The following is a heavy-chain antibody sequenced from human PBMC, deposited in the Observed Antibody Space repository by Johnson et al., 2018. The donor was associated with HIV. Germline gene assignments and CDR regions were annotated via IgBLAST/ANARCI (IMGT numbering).Heavy chain of an antibody. CDR3: ASGVTARAPLLI. V-gene: IGHV3-13*01. CDR2: IGTAGDT. Sequence: VQLVESGGGVVQRGGSLRFSCAASGFTFSSYDMHWVRQATGKGLEWVSGIGTAGDTYYPGSVKGRFTISRENAKNSLHLQMIILRPKDTAMYYCASGVTARAPLLIWGQGTMVTVSS. D-gene: IGHD6-6*01. J-gene: IGHJ3*02. CDR1: GFTFSSYD.